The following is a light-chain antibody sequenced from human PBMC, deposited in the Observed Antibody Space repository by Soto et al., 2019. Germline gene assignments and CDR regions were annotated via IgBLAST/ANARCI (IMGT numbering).Light chain of an antibody. V-gene: IGKV3-20*01. CDR2: GAF. Sequence: EIVLTQSPGTLSLSPGERATLSCRASQSVSSIYLAWYQQKPGQAPRLLIYGAFSRATDIPDRFSGSGSGTDFTLTISRLEPEDFAVYYCQQYGSSPLTFGGGTKMDIK. CDR3: QQYGSSPLT. CDR1: QSVSSIY. J-gene: IGKJ4*01.